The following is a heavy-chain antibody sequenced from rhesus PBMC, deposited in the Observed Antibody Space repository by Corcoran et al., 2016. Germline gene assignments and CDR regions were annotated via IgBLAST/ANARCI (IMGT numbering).Heavy chain of an antibody. Sequence: EVQLVESGGGLVQPGGSLRLSCAASGFTSSNYWMNWVRQAPGKGLEWVGFIKNKADGGTAAYAESVKGRFTISRDDSKNTLYLQMDRLRAEDTAVYYCTTGGNYWGQGVLVTVSS. D-gene: IGHD3-34*01. CDR1: GFTSSNYW. J-gene: IGHJ4*01. CDR3: TTGGNY. CDR2: IKNKADGGTA. V-gene: IGHV3-16*01.